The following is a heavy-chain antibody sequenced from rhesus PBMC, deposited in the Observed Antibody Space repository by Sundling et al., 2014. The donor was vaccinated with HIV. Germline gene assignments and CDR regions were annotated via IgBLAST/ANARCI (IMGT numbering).Heavy chain of an antibody. CDR1: GFTFSNYD. J-gene: IGHJ6*01. CDR2: ISVGGST. Sequence: EVQLVESGGGLAKPGGSLRLSCAATGFTFSNYDINWVRQAPGKGLEWVSGISVGGSTYYGDSVKGRFTISRDNSKNTLTLQMNTLRAEDTAVYYCAKGNSTWSVRFGLDSWGQGVVVTVSS. V-gene: IGHV3-103*01. D-gene: IGHD6-13*01. CDR3: AKGNSTWSVRFGLDS.